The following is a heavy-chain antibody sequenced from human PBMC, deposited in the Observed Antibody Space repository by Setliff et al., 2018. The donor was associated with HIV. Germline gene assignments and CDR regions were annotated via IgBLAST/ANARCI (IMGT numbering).Heavy chain of an antibody. CDR1: GGSFSGYY. V-gene: IGHV4-34*01. J-gene: IGHJ6*02. Sequence: SETLSLTCAVYGGSFSGYYWSWIRQPPGKGLEWSGEINDNGRTNYNPSLKSRVTISVDTSKNQFSLKLSSVTAADTAVYYCARVRGRYYYHYAMDVWGQGTTVTVSS. CDR3: ARVRGRYYYHYAMDV. CDR2: INDNGRT. D-gene: IGHD3-10*01.